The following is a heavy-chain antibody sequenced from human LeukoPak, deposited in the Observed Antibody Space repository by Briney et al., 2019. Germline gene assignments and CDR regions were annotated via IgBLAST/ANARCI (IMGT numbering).Heavy chain of an antibody. CDR3: ASYDYGGNMAFY. D-gene: IGHD4-23*01. V-gene: IGHV1-18*01. Sequence: ASVKVSCKASGYTFTRYGISWVRQAPGQGLEWMGWISTYNGDTNYAQKLQGRITMTTDTSTSTAYMELRSLRSDDTAVYYCASYDYGGNMAFYWGQGTLVTVSS. CDR2: ISTYNGDT. J-gene: IGHJ4*02. CDR1: GYTFTRYG.